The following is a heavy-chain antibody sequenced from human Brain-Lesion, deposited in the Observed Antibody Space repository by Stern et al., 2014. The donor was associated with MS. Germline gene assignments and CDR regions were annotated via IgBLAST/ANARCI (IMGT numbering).Heavy chain of an antibody. V-gene: IGHV4-59*01. J-gene: IGHJ5*02. Sequence: VQLVESGPGLVKPSETLSLTCSVSGGSISGFSWGWIRQPPGKGLEWIGYIHSSGTPNYYPPLMRRLSISAAKSENKISLNVSSATSADTAVYYCARADVGSFCSGGNCLPRSVWFGPGGQGTLVPVS. CDR2: IHSSGTP. CDR3: ARADVGSFCSGGNCLPRSVWFGP. CDR1: GGSISGFS. D-gene: IGHD2-15*01.